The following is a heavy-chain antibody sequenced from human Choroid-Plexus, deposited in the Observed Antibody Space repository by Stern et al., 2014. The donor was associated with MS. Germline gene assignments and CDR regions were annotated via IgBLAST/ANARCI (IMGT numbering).Heavy chain of an antibody. V-gene: IGHV3-30*18. CDR2: VSYGGSNK. D-gene: IGHD2/OR15-2a*01. Sequence: QVQLVQSGGGVVQPGRPLSLSCVASGFTFGSCAMHWVRQAPGQGLEWVAGVSYGGSNKYYADSVKGRFTISRDNSQNTLYMQMSSLRPEDTAVYYCAKDRQYLTYFFDHWGQGSLVTVSS. CDR1: GFTFGSCA. J-gene: IGHJ5*02. CDR3: AKDRQYLTYFFDH.